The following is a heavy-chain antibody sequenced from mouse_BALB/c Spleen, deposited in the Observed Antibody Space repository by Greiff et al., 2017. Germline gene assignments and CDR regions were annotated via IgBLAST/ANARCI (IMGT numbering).Heavy chain of an antibody. D-gene: IGHD3-3*01. Sequence: EVQRVESGGGLVQPGGSLKLSCAASGFTFSSYTMSWVRQTPEKRLEWVAYISNGGGSTYYPDTVKGRFTISRDNAKNTLYLQMSSLKSEDTAMYYCARGTGYAMDYWGQGTSVTVSS. CDR2: ISNGGGST. V-gene: IGHV5-12-2*01. J-gene: IGHJ4*01. CDR3: ARGTGYAMDY. CDR1: GFTFSSYT.